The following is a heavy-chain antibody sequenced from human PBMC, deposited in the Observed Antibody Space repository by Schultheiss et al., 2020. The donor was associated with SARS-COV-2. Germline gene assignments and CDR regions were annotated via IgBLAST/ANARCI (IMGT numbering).Heavy chain of an antibody. CDR2: INPNSGGT. V-gene: IGHV1-2*04. CDR3: ARGGGITIFGVAPINNYYYYYYMDV. Sequence: ASVKVSCKASGYTFTGYYMHWVRQAPGQGLEWMGWINPNSGGTNYAQKFQGWVTLTRDTSISTAYMELSSLVSDDTAVYYCARGGGITIFGVAPINNYYYYYYMDVWGKGTTVTVS. D-gene: IGHD3-3*01. J-gene: IGHJ6*03. CDR1: GYTFTGYY.